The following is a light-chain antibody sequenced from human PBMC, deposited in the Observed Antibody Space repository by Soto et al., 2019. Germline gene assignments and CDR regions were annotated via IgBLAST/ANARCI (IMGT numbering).Light chain of an antibody. Sequence: DIHMTQSPSSLSASVGDRVTIACRASQSISSSLNWYQQTPGKAPQLLIYAASSLHSGDPSRFSASGSGTDFTLTIRSLQPEDFATYYCQQSYGTPWTFGQGTKVEI. CDR1: QSISSS. V-gene: IGKV1-39*01. CDR3: QQSYGTPWT. CDR2: AAS. J-gene: IGKJ1*01.